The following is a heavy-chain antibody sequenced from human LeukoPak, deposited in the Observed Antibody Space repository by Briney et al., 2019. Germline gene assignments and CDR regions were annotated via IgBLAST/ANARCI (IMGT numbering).Heavy chain of an antibody. CDR1: GFTFSSYS. Sequence: PGGSLRLSCAASGFTFSSYSMNWVRQAPGKGLEWVAVISYDGSNKYYADSVKGRFTISRDNSKNTLYLQMNSLRAEDTAVYYCAKDLSMITLDYWGQGTLVTVSS. CDR2: ISYDGSNK. V-gene: IGHV3-30*18. D-gene: IGHD3-16*01. J-gene: IGHJ4*02. CDR3: AKDLSMITLDY.